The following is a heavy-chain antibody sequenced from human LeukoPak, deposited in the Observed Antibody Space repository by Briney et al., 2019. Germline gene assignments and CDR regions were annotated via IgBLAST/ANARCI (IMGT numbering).Heavy chain of an antibody. CDR2: IYPGDSDT. CDR1: GYSFTSYW. V-gene: IGHV5-51*01. D-gene: IGHD1-14*01. CDR3: ARRGPVYWYFDL. J-gene: IGHJ2*01. Sequence: GGSLRLSCKGSGYSFTSYWIGWVRQMPGKGLEWMGIIYPGDSDTRYSPSFQGQVTISADKSISTAYLQWNSLKASDTAMYYCARRGPVYWYFDLWGRGTLVTVSS.